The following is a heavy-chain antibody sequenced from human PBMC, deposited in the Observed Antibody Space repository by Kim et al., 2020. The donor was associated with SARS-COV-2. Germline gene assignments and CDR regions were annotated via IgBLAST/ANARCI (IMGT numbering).Heavy chain of an antibody. CDR2: ISYNGSNT. CDR1: GFTFSSYG. J-gene: IGHJ4*02. D-gene: IGHD6-13*01. Sequence: GGSLRLSCAASGFTFSSYGMHWVRQAPGKGLEWVAVISYNGSNTYYADSVKGRFTISRDNSKNTLYLQMSSLRAEDTAVYYCAKVVSSSWYGVYFDYWGGGTLVTV. CDR3: AKVVSSSWYGVYFDY. V-gene: IGHV3-30*18.